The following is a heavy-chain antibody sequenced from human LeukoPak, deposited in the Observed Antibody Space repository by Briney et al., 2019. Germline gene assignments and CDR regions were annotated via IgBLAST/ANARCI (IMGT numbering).Heavy chain of an antibody. D-gene: IGHD3-16*02. CDR2: INWNGGST. CDR3: ARYPPGVVWGIYRFFDS. J-gene: IGHJ4*02. V-gene: IGHV3-20*04. Sequence: GGSLRLSCAASGFTFDDYGMSWVRQAPGKGLEWVSGINWNGGSTVYADSVKGRFTISRDNAKNSLYLQMNSLRAEDTAVYFCARYPPGVVWGIYRFFDSGGQETLVTVSS. CDR1: GFTFDDYG.